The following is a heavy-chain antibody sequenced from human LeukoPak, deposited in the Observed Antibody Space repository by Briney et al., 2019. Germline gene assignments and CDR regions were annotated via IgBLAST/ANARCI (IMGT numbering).Heavy chain of an antibody. CDR1: GGSISSGGYY. CDR2: IYYSGST. D-gene: IGHD3-9*01. CDR3: AREGRYFDSGSAFDI. J-gene: IGHJ3*02. Sequence: SQTLSLTCTVSGGSISSGGYYWSWIRQHTGKGLEWIGYIYYSGSTYYNPSLKSRVTISVDTSKNQFSLKLSSVTAGDTAVYYCAREGRYFDSGSAFDIWGQGTMVTVSS. V-gene: IGHV4-31*03.